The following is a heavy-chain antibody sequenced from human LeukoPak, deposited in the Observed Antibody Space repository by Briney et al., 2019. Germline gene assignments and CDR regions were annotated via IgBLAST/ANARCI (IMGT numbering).Heavy chain of an antibody. V-gene: IGHV1-69*01. D-gene: IGHD3-22*01. CDR2: IIPIFGTA. Sequence: SSVKVSCKASGGTFSSYAISWVRQAPGQGLEWMGGIIPIFGTANYAQKFQGRVTITADESTSTACMELSSLRSEDTAVYYCARDTDDYYDSRGYLTNIIWGQGTMVTVSS. CDR1: GGTFSSYA. J-gene: IGHJ3*02. CDR3: ARDTDDYYDSRGYLTNII.